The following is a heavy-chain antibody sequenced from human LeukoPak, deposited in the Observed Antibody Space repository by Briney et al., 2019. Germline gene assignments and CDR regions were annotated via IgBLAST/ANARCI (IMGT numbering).Heavy chain of an antibody. CDR2: IYYSGTT. V-gene: IGHV4-59*01. D-gene: IGHD5-12*01. CDR1: GGSISSYY. CDR3: ARGHTESADDYGNWFHP. J-gene: IGHJ5*02. Sequence: SETLSLTCTVSGGSISSYYWSWIRQPPGKGLEWIGYIYYSGTTKYNPSLKSRVTISVDTSKNQFSLKLNSLTAADTAVYYCARGHTESADDYGNWFHPWGQGTLVTVSS.